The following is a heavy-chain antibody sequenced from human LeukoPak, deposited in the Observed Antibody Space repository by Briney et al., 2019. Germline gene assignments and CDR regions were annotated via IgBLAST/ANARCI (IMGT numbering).Heavy chain of an antibody. D-gene: IGHD2-15*01. Sequence: SVKVSCKASGGTFSGYAISWVRQAPGQGLEWMGGIIPIFGTANYAQKFQGRVTITADKSTSTAYMELSSLRSEDTAVYYCASILGYCSGGSCFLDYWGQGTLVTVSS. CDR3: ASILGYCSGGSCFLDY. J-gene: IGHJ4*02. CDR2: IIPIFGTA. V-gene: IGHV1-69*06. CDR1: GGTFSGYA.